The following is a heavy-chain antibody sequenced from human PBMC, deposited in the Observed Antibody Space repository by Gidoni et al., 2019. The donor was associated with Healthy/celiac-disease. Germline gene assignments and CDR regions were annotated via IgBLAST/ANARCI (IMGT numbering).Heavy chain of an antibody. CDR3: ARVRAVTAYGLEGWFDP. Sequence: QVQLQQWGAGLLKPSETLSLTCAVYGGSFSGYYWGWIRQPPGKGLEWIGESNHSGSTNYNPSLKSRVTISVDTSKNQFSLKLSSVTAADTAVYYCARVRAVTAYGLEGWFDPWGQGTLVTVSS. V-gene: IGHV4-34*01. J-gene: IGHJ5*02. CDR1: GGSFSGYY. D-gene: IGHD2-21*02. CDR2: SNHSGST.